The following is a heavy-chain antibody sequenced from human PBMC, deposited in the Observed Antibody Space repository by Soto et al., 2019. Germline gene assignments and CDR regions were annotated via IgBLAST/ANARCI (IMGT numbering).Heavy chain of an antibody. J-gene: IGHJ2*01. CDR1: GFTFNTYG. CDR2: ISYDGIYQ. CDR3: ARSPQPTRGIHWYFDF. Sequence: QVQLVESGGGVVQPGRSLRISCAASGFTFNTYGMHWVHQAPGKGLEWVAAISYDGIYQYYADSVKGRFTISRDNSKNTLYVQMNSLRAEDTAVYYCARSPQPTRGIHWYFDFWGRGILVTVSS. D-gene: IGHD2-2*01. V-gene: IGHV3-30*03.